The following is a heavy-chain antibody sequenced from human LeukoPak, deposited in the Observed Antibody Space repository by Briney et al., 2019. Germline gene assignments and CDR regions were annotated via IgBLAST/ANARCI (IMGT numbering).Heavy chain of an antibody. CDR2: VKQDGSEK. D-gene: IGHD2-2*02. CDR3: ARVRGGYCSSTSCYKGGEFDS. Sequence: GGSLRLSCAASGFIFNSYWMTWVRQAPGKGLEWVANVKQDGSEKYYVDSVKGRFTISRDNARNTLFLQMNSLRAEDTAVYYCARVRGGYCSSTSCYKGGEFDSWGQGTLVTVSS. J-gene: IGHJ4*02. V-gene: IGHV3-7*01. CDR1: GFIFNSYW.